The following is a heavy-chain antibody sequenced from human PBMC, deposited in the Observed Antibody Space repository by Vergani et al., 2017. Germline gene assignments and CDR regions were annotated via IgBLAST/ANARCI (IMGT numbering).Heavy chain of an antibody. CDR2: IYSGGST. CDR1: GFTVSSNY. J-gene: IGHJ6*02. Sequence: EVQLVESGGGLIQPGGSLRLSCAASGFTVSSNYMSWVRQAPGKGLEWVSVIYSGGSTYYADSVKGRFTISRDNSKNTLYLQMNSLRAEDTAVYYCARDDIKYQLRYRRDYYYYYGMDVWGQGTTVTVSS. CDR3: ARDDIKYQLRYRRDYYYYYGMDV. V-gene: IGHV3-53*01. D-gene: IGHD2-2*02.